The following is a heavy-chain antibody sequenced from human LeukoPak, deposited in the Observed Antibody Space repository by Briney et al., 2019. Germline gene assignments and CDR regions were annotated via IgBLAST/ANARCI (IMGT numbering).Heavy chain of an antibody. Sequence: PSETLSLTCAVYGGSFSGYYWSWIRQPPGKGLGWIGEINHSGSTNYNPSLKSRVTMSVDTSKNQFSLKLSSVTAADTAVYYCARESGFVNWFDPWGQGTLVTVSS. CDR3: ARESGFVNWFDP. V-gene: IGHV4-34*01. D-gene: IGHD2-15*01. J-gene: IGHJ5*02. CDR2: INHSGST. CDR1: GGSFSGYY.